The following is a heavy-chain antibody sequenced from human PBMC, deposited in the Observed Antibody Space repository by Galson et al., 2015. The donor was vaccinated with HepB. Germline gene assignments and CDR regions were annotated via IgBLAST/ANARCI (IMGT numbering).Heavy chain of an antibody. Sequence: ATLSLTCIVSGGSISSSSYYWGWIRQPPGKGLEWIGSIYYSGSTYYNPSLKSRVTISVDTSKNPFSLKLSSVTATDAAVYYCARRAAYYYGSGSWYYFDYWGQGTLVTVSS. CDR3: ARRAAYYYGSGSWYYFDY. CDR1: GGSISSSSYY. V-gene: IGHV4-39*01. J-gene: IGHJ4*02. D-gene: IGHD3-10*01. CDR2: IYYSGST.